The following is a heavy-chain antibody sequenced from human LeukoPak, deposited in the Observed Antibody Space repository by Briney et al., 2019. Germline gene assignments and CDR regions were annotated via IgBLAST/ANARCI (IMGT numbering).Heavy chain of an antibody. CDR3: ARDPIVVVVNAFDI. D-gene: IGHD3-22*01. V-gene: IGHV1-2*02. J-gene: IGHJ3*02. CDR2: INPNSGGT. Sequence: ASVKVSCKASGYTFTGYYMHWVRQAPGQGLEWMGWINPNSGGTNYAQKFQGRVTMTRDTSISTAYMELSRLRSDDTAVYYCARDPIVVVVNAFDIWGQGTMVTVSS. CDR1: GYTFTGYY.